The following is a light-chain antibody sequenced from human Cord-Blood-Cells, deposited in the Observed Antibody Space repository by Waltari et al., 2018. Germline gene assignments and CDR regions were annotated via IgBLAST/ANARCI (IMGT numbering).Light chain of an antibody. CDR3: SAYTSSSTWV. Sequence: QSALTQPASVSGSPGEAITISCTGTSSDVGGYNYVSWYQQHPGKDPKRMLYDVSNRPSGVSNRFSGSKSGNTASLTISGLQAEDEADYYCSAYTSSSTWVFGGGTKLTVL. J-gene: IGLJ3*02. CDR1: SSDVGGYNY. V-gene: IGLV2-14*01. CDR2: DVS.